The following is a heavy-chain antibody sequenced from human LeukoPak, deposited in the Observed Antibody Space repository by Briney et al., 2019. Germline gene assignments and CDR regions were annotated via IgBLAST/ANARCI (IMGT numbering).Heavy chain of an antibody. Sequence: ASVKVSCKASGYTFTGYYMHWVRQAPGQGLEWMGRINPNSGGTNYAQKFQGRVTMTRDTSISTTYMELSRLRSDDTAVYYCARDPTITIFGVVTGPPDWFDPWGQGTLVTVSS. CDR2: INPNSGGT. CDR1: GYTFTGYY. J-gene: IGHJ5*02. V-gene: IGHV1-2*06. CDR3: ARDPTITIFGVVTGPPDWFDP. D-gene: IGHD3-3*01.